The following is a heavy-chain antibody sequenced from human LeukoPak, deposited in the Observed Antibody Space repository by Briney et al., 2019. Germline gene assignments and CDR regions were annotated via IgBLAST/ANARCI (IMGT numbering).Heavy chain of an antibody. D-gene: IGHD3-16*02. CDR1: GFPFSGCA. V-gene: IGHV3-23*01. Sequence: GGSLTLSCSASGFPFSGCALNWVRQAPGKGLEWVSGISGSGGSTYYADSVKGRFTISRDNSKNTLYLQMNSLRAEDTAVYYCAKRERGVFVFARGFDFWGQGTLVTVSS. J-gene: IGHJ4*02. CDR3: AKRERGVFVFARGFDF. CDR2: ISGSGGST.